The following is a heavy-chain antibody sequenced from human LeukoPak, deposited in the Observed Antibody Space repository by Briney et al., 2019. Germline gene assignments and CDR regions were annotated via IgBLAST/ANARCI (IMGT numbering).Heavy chain of an antibody. V-gene: IGHV1-2*02. D-gene: IGHD2/OR15-2a*01. CDR3: ARDARHCTSSSCYSFYLDS. J-gene: IGHJ4*02. CDR1: GYTSTGYY. CDR2: MNPNSGDT. Sequence: GASVKVSCKASGYTSTGYYIHWVRQAPGQGLDWMGWMNPNSGDTKYAQKFQGRITMTRDTSISTGYMELKWLRSDDTAVYYCARDARHCTSSSCYSFYLDSWGQGTLVTVSS.